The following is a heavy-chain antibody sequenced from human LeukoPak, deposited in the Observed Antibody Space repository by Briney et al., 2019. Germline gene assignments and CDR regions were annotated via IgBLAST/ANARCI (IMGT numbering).Heavy chain of an antibody. Sequence: GGSLRLSCAASGFTFSSYSMNWVRQAPGKGLEWVSGISGSGDSTNYADSVKGRFTISRDKFKNTLYLQMNSLRAEDTAEYFCAKGHYDGGAYYYFDYWGQGTLVTVSS. D-gene: IGHD3-22*01. CDR2: ISGSGDST. J-gene: IGHJ4*02. CDR1: GFTFSSYS. CDR3: AKGHYDGGAYYYFDY. V-gene: IGHV3-23*01.